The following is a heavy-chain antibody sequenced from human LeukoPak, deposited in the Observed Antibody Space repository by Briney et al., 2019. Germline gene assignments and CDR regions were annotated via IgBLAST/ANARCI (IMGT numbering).Heavy chain of an antibody. CDR2: INTNTDNP. J-gene: IGHJ4*02. Sequence: ASVKVSCKASGYTFTSYSMNWVRQAPGQGLEWMGRINTNTDNPTYARGFTGRFVFSLDTSVSTAYLQISSLKADDTAVYYRARGDMSAAVPDFDYWGQGALVTVSS. CDR1: GYTFTSYS. D-gene: IGHD6-13*01. V-gene: IGHV7-4-1*02. CDR3: ARGDMSAAVPDFDY.